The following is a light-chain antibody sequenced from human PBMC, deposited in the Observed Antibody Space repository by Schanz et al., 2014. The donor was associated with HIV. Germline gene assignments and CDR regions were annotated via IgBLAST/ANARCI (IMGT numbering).Light chain of an antibody. CDR2: AAS. CDR1: QSVDSSS. CDR3: QQYNNWPLLT. J-gene: IGKJ4*01. V-gene: IGKV3-20*01. Sequence: EIVLTQFPGTLSLSPGESATLSCRTSQSVDSSSLAWYQQKPGQGPRLLIYAASSRATGIPDRFSGSGSGTDFTLTISSLQSEDFAVCYCQQYNNWPLLTFGGGTKVEIK.